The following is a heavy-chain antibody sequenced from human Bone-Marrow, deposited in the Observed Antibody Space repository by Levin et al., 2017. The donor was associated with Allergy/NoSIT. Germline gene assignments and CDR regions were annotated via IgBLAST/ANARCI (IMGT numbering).Heavy chain of an antibody. Sequence: GGSLRLSCAASGFTFSNYAMHWVRQAPGKGLEWVAVISYDGTNQYYADSVKGRFTISRDSFTDTLSLDLIGPRPEDTAVYYCARGDAYGDFRQPQYYYYYGMDVWGQGTTVTVSS. CDR3: ARGDAYGDFRQPQYYYYYGMDV. CDR1: GFTFSNYA. V-gene: IGHV3-30*04. J-gene: IGHJ6*02. CDR2: ISYDGTNQ. D-gene: IGHD4-17*01.